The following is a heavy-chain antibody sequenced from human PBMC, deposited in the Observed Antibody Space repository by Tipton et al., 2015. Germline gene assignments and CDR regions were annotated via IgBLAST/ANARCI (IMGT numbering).Heavy chain of an antibody. CDR2: INNSRNT. CDR1: VGSFSGYQ. D-gene: IGHD3-22*01. Sequence: TLSLTCDVSVGSFSGYQWSWIRQPPGKGLEWIGEINNSRNTIYNPSLKSRVTVSVDTSKNHFSLRLLSVTAADTAMYYCAREGWNSDSSGYDYWGQGTLVTVSS. J-gene: IGHJ4*02. V-gene: IGHV4-34*01. CDR3: AREGWNSDSSGYDY.